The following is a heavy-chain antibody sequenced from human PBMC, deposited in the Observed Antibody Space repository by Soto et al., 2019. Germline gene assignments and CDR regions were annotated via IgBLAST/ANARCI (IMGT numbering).Heavy chain of an antibody. CDR1: GFTFTNLA. CDR2: IEVIRNA. V-gene: IGHV3-23*01. CDR3: AKDAVYNDGVWLPDF. J-gene: IGHJ4*02. D-gene: IGHD3-3*01. Sequence: GGSRRLSCVASGFTFTNLAMIGVGQPPGKGPEWVSGIEVIRNAYPADSVKGRFTISRDDSKSTLYLQMNSLRVEDTAVYYCAKDAVYNDGVWLPDFWGQGTLVTVSS.